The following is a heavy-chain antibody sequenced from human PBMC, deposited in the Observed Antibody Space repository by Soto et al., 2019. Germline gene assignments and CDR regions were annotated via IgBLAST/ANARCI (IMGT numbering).Heavy chain of an antibody. V-gene: IGHV3-53*01. CDR1: GFNVNTDY. CDR3: ARDGRGLGKLSLFEY. D-gene: IGHD3-16*01. J-gene: IGHJ4*02. Sequence: EVQLVESGGGLIQPGGSLRLSCAASGFNVNTDYMNWVRQTPGKGLEWVSFIYNGESTHYADSVKGRFTISSDKSKNTLYLQMNSLRVEDTAVYYCARDGRGLGKLSLFEYWGQATLVTVSS. CDR2: IYNGEST.